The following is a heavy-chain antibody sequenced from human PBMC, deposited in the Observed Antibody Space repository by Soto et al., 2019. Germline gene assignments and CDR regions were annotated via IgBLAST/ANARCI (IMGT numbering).Heavy chain of an antibody. CDR2: TNPKSGVT. Sequence: ASVKVSCKASGYSFTDYFMHWVRQVPGQGLEWMGWTNPKSGVTKYPEKFQGRVTMTRDTSISTAYMELTRLRSDDTAVYYCASACGRLQWGSSDYWGQATLDT. CDR3: ASACGRLQWGSSDY. J-gene: IGHJ4*02. D-gene: IGHD6-25*01. CDR1: GYSFTDYF. V-gene: IGHV1-2*02.